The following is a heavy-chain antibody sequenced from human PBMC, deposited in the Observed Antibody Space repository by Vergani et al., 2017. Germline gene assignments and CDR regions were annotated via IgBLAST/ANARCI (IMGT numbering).Heavy chain of an antibody. Sequence: QLQLQESGPGLVKPSETLSLTCTVSGGSISSSSYYWGWIRQPPGKGLEWIGSIYYSGSTYYNPSLKSRVTISVDTSKNQFSLKLSSVTAADTAVYYCARVVSGQQLVAEWFDPWGQGTLVTVSS. V-gene: IGHV4-39*07. J-gene: IGHJ5*02. CDR3: ARVVSGQQLVAEWFDP. D-gene: IGHD6-13*01. CDR1: GGSISSSSYY. CDR2: IYYSGST.